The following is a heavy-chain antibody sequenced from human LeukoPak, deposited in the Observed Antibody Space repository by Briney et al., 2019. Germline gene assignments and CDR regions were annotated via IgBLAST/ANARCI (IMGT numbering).Heavy chain of an antibody. CDR2: TYYRSKWNT. CDR1: GDSVSSNSAA. CDR3: ARGTRALWNGDVFDI. V-gene: IGHV6-1*01. D-gene: IGHD1-1*01. Sequence: SQTLSLTCGISGDSVSSNSAAWNWTRQSPSRGLEWLGRTYYRSKWNTQYAVSVKSRISINPDTSKNQFSLQLNSVTPEDTAVYYCARGTRALWNGDVFDIWGQGTMVTVSS. J-gene: IGHJ3*02.